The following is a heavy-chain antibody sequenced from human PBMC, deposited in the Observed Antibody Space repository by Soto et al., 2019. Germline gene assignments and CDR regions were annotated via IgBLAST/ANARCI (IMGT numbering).Heavy chain of an antibody. Sequence: QVQLAQSGGEVRKPGSSVKVSCRASGGAFSDFAFSWVLQAPGQGLEWMGGTIPMFATTKYAQRFQGRITINAEASTRRVYLALSSLTYDDSAVYYCARGGIVAVPAALSTYDDYTNYRFDSWGQGTLVSVSS. CDR2: TIPMFATT. CDR1: GGAFSDFA. V-gene: IGHV1-69*01. J-gene: IGHJ4*02. D-gene: IGHD2-15*01. CDR3: ARGGIVAVPAALSTYDDYTNYRFDS.